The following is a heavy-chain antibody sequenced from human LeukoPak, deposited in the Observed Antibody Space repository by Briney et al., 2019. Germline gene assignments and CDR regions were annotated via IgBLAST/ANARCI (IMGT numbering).Heavy chain of an antibody. V-gene: IGHV4-4*07. CDR3: AREGSATARPFVSNDY. Sequence: SETLSLTCTVSGGSISSYYWSWIRQPAGKGLEWIGRIHTSGSTDYNPSFKSRVTMSVDTSKNQFSLKVRSVTAADTAVYYCAREGSATARPFVSNDYWGQGTLVTGSS. CDR1: GGSISSYY. CDR2: IHTSGST. J-gene: IGHJ4*02. D-gene: IGHD6-6*01.